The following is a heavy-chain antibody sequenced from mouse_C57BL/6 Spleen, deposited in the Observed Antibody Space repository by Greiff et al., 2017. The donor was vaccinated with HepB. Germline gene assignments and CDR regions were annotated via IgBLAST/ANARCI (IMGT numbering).Heavy chain of an antibody. V-gene: IGHV5-4*01. CDR3: AREEDPYFDY. CDR1: GFTFSSYA. Sequence: DVKLVESGGGLVKPGGSLKLSCAASGFTFSSYAMSWVRQTPEKRLEWVATISDGGSYTYYPENVKGRFTISRDNAKNNLYLQMSHLKSEDTAMYYCAREEDPYFDYWGQGTTLTVSS. J-gene: IGHJ2*01. CDR2: ISDGGSYT.